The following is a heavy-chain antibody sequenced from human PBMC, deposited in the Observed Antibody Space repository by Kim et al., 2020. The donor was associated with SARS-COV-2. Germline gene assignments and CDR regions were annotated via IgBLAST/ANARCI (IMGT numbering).Heavy chain of an antibody. Sequence: GGSLRLSCAASGFTFSSYAMHWVRQAPGKGLEWVAVISYDGSNKYYADSVKGRFTISRDNSKNTLYLQMNSLRAEDTAVYYCARGSGSYFSAFHIWGQGT. V-gene: IGHV3-30-3*01. D-gene: IGHD1-26*01. CDR3: ARGSGSYFSAFHI. CDR2: ISYDGSNK. CDR1: GFTFSSYA. J-gene: IGHJ3*02.